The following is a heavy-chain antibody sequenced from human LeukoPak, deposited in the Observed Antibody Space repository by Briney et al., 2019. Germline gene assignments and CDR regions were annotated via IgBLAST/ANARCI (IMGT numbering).Heavy chain of an antibody. J-gene: IGHJ4*02. D-gene: IGHD1-14*01. Sequence: PGGSLRLSCGVSGFTFDNNDMHWVRQTTGKGLEWVSAIGSAGYTYYADSVRGRFTITRDNARQSLYLQMNSLRVEDTAVYHCVRQPDSARYGFDYWGRGTQVTVSS. CDR3: VRQPDSARYGFDY. CDR2: IGSAGYT. CDR1: GFTFDNND. V-gene: IGHV3-13*01.